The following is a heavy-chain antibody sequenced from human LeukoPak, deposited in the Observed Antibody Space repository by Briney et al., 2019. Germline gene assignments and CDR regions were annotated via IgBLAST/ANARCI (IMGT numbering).Heavy chain of an antibody. Sequence: ASVKVSCKASVYTFTSYGISWVRQAPGQGLEWMGWISAYNGNTNYAQKLQGRVTMTTDTSTSTAYMELRSLRSDETAVYYCARDLDPGIADYFDYWGQGTLVTVSS. D-gene: IGHD6-13*01. V-gene: IGHV1-18*01. CDR3: ARDLDPGIADYFDY. CDR2: ISAYNGNT. CDR1: VYTFTSYG. J-gene: IGHJ4*02.